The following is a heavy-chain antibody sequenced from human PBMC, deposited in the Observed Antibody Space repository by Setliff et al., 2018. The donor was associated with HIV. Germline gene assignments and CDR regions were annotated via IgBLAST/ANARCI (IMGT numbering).Heavy chain of an antibody. J-gene: IGHJ4*02. Sequence: SETLSLTCAVYGGSFSGYYWSWIRQPPGKGLEWIGEVTHSGRTNYNPSLESRVTTSVDTSKKQFSLRLTSVTAADTTVYYCARGVRDNSGWSSYYFDYWGQGTLVTVSS. D-gene: IGHD6-19*01. CDR1: GGSFSGYY. CDR2: VTHSGRT. CDR3: ARGVRDNSGWSSYYFDY. V-gene: IGHV4-34*01.